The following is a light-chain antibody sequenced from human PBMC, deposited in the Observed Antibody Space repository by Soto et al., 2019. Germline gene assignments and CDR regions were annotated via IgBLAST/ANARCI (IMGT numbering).Light chain of an antibody. Sequence: EIVLTQSPGTLSLSPGERATLFCRDSQSVSSSYLAWYQQKPGQAPRLLIFDASSRATGIPDRFSGSGSGTDFTLTISRLEPEDFALYYCQQYATSSWTFGRGTMVEFK. CDR1: QSVSSSY. CDR3: QQYATSSWT. CDR2: DAS. J-gene: IGKJ1*01. V-gene: IGKV3-20*01.